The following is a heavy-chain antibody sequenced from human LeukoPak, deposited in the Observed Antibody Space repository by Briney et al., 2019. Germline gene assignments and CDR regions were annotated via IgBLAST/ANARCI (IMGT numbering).Heavy chain of an antibody. CDR3: ARGEGVGQLLIDY. Sequence: SETLSLTCTVSGGSISSYYWSWIRQPPGKGLEWIGCIYYSGSTNYNPSLKGRVTISVDTSKNQFSLKLSSVTAADTAVYYCARGEGVGQLLIDYWGQGTLVTVSS. CDR1: GGSISSYY. CDR2: IYYSGST. J-gene: IGHJ4*02. V-gene: IGHV4-59*08. D-gene: IGHD2-2*01.